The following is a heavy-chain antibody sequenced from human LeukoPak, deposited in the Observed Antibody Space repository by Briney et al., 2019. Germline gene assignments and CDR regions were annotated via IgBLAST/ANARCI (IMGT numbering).Heavy chain of an antibody. CDR1: GFTFSSYA. D-gene: IGHD3-3*01. V-gene: IGHV3-23*01. CDR2: ISGSGGST. CDR3: YDFWSGYDAFDI. Sequence: GGSLRLSCAASGFTFSSYAMSWVRQAPGKGLEWVSAISGSGGSTYYADSVKGRFTISRNNSKNTLYLQMNSLRAEDTAVYYCYDFWSGYDAFDIWGQGTMVTVSS. J-gene: IGHJ3*02.